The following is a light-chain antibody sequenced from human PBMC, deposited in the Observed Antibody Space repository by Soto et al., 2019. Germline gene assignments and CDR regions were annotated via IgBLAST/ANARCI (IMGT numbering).Light chain of an antibody. CDR1: SSDVGGYNY. Sequence: ALTQPASVSWSPGQSITISCTGTSSDVGGYNYVSWYQQHPGKAPKLMIYEVSNRPSGVSNRFSGSKSGNTASLTISGLQAEDEADYYCSSYTSSSPYVFGTGTKVTVL. CDR3: SSYTSSSPYV. J-gene: IGLJ1*01. V-gene: IGLV2-14*01. CDR2: EVS.